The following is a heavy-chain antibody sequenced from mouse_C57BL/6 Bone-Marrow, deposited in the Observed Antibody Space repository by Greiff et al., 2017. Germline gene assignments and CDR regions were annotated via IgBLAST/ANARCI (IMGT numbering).Heavy chain of an antibody. CDR1: GFNIKDDY. J-gene: IGHJ2*01. V-gene: IGHV14-4*01. CDR2: IDPENGDT. CDR3: TTDSLPDY. D-gene: IGHD6-5*01. Sequence: VQLQQSGAELVRPGASVKLSCTASGFNIKDDYMHWVKQRPEQGLEWIGWIDPENGDTEYASKFQGKATITADTSSNTAYLQLSSLTSEDTAVYYCTTDSLPDYGGRGTTLTVSS.